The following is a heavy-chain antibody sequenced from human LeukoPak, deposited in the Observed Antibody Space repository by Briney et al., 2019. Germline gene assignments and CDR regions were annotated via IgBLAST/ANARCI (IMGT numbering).Heavy chain of an antibody. J-gene: IGHJ4*02. V-gene: IGHV3-30*03. Sequence: PGGSLRLSCAASGFTFSSYGMHWVRQAPGKGLEWVAVISYDGSNEYHADSVKGRFTISRDNSKNTLYLQMNSLRAEDTAVYYCARDEGSGWYYYFDYWGQGTLVTVSS. CDR1: GFTFSSYG. CDR2: ISYDGSNE. CDR3: ARDEGSGWYYYFDY. D-gene: IGHD6-19*01.